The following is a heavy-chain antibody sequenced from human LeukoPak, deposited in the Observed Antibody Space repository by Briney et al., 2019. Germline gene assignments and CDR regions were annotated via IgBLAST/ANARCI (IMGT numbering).Heavy chain of an antibody. V-gene: IGHV3-15*01. J-gene: IGHJ4*02. D-gene: IGHD3-3*01. Sequence: NPGGSLRLSCVASGFSFTSAWMVWVRQAPGKGLEWVGRIKDNIDGGTTDLAAPVKGRFTISRDDSRSTVYLQMDSLKTEDTAVYYCTTDFSHFDLPSGYYSYWGLGTLVTVSS. CDR2: IKDNIDGGTT. CDR3: TTDFSHFDLPSGYYSY. CDR1: GFSFTSAW.